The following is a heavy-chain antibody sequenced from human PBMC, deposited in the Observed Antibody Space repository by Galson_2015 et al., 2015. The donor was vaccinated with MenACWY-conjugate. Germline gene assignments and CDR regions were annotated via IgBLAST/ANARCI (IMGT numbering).Heavy chain of an antibody. CDR2: IKHDGSGK. Sequence: LRLSCATSGFTFSNSWMGWVRPAPGKGLEWVANIKHDGSGKFYVDSVKGRFIISRDNAKNSLYLQMDSLRAEDTAVYFCARAKEQWLSKTFDVWGQGTLVTVSS. D-gene: IGHD6-19*01. J-gene: IGHJ3*01. V-gene: IGHV3-7*01. CDR1: GFTFSNSW. CDR3: ARAKEQWLSKTFDV.